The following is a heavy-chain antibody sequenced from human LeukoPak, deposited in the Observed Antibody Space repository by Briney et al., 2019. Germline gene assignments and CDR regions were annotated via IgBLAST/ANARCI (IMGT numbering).Heavy chain of an antibody. D-gene: IGHD6-13*01. CDR3: ARVPWGVVIAGTLDY. CDR1: GFMFSSYW. Sequence: HAGRSLRLSCAASGFMFSSYWTSWVRQAPGKGLEWVANIKQDGSEKYYVDSVKGRFTISRDNAKNSLYLQMNSLRAEDTAVYYCARVPWGVVIAGTLDYWGQGALVTVSS. CDR2: IKQDGSEK. V-gene: IGHV3-7*03. J-gene: IGHJ4*02.